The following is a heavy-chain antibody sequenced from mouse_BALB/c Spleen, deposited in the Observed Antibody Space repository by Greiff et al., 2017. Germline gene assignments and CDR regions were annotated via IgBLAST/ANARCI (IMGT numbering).Heavy chain of an antibody. CDR3: ARDGWCPLYFDY. Sequence: VKLVESGPGLVAPSQSLSITCTVSGFSLTGYGVNWVRQPPGKGLEWLGMIGGDGSTDYTSALKSRLSISKDNAKSQVFLKMNSLQTNDTARYYCARDGWCPLYFDYWGQGTTLTVSS. D-gene: IGHD1-1*02. CDR2: IGGDGST. J-gene: IGHJ2*01. V-gene: IGHV2-6-7*01. CDR1: GFSLTGYG.